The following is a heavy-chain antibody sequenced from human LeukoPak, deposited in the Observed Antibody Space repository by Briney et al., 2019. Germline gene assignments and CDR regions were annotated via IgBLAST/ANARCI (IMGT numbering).Heavy chain of an antibody. CDR1: GFTFSSYS. CDR2: ISSSSSYI. V-gene: IGHV3-21*01. J-gene: IGHJ4*02. CDR3: ARDRWRGYDFDY. Sequence: PGGSLRLSCAASGFTFSSYSMNWVRQAPGKGLEWVSSISSSSSYIYYADSVKGRFTISRENAKTSLYLQMNSLRAEDTAVYYCARDRWRGYDFDYWGQGTLVTVSS. D-gene: IGHD5-12*01.